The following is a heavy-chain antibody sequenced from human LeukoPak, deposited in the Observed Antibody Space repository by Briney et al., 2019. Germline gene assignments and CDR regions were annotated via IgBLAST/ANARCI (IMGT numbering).Heavy chain of an antibody. J-gene: IGHJ4*02. D-gene: IGHD3-16*02. CDR3: AREPPTPFIRLRVGELSSFYVDY. Sequence: ASVEVSCKASGYTFTSYAISWVRQAPGQGLEWMGWISAYNGKANYAQKLQGRVTMTTDKSTSTAYMKLRSLRSDDTAVYYCAREPPTPFIRLRVGELSSFYVDYWGQGTLVTVSS. V-gene: IGHV1-18*04. CDR2: ISAYNGKA. CDR1: GYTFTSYA.